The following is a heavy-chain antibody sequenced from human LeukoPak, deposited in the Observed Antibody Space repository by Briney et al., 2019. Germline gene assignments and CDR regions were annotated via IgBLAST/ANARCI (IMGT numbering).Heavy chain of an antibody. Sequence: RGSLRLSRAASGIIFSSLVMPWVRQEPGQGLGGVAFIRYDRSNRDYADAVKGRFTISRDNSKYTLYLQMNSLRPEVTAVYYCTKSRGSGSYSPPNYFDPWGQGTLVTVSS. D-gene: IGHD3-10*01. CDR2: IRYDRSNR. V-gene: IGHV3-30*02. CDR3: TKSRGSGSYSPPNYFDP. J-gene: IGHJ5*02. CDR1: GIIFSSLV.